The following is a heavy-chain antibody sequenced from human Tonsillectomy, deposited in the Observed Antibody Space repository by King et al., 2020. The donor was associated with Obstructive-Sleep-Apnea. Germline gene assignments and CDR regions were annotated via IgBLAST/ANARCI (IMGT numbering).Heavy chain of an antibody. V-gene: IGHV3-30*02. CDR3: AKNGYYASSGYYYYFDS. CDR1: GFTFSTYA. D-gene: IGHD3-22*01. CDR2: IRNDGSNK. J-gene: IGHJ4*02. Sequence: VQLVESGGGVVQPGGSLRLSCAASGFTFSTYAMHWVRQAPGKGLEWVAFIRNDGSNKYYVDSVKGRFTISRDNSKNTLYLQMNSLRAEDTAVYYCAKNGYYASSGYYYYFDSWGQGTLVTVSS.